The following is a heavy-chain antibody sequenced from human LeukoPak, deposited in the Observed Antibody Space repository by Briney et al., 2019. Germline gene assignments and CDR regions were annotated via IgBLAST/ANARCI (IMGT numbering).Heavy chain of an antibody. D-gene: IGHD2-8*01. CDR3: ARDSPWSVRYFDY. V-gene: IGHV3-11*06. J-gene: IGHJ4*02. CDR1: GFTFSDYY. Sequence: GGSLRLSCAASGFTFSDYYMSWIRQAPGKGLERVSYISSSSSYTNYADSVKGRFTISRVNAKNSLYLQMNSLRAEDTAVYYCARDSPWSVRYFDYWGQGTLVTVSS. CDR2: ISSSSSYT.